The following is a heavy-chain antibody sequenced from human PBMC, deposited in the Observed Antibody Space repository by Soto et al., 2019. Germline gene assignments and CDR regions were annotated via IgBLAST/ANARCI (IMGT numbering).Heavy chain of an antibody. D-gene: IGHD3-3*01. CDR2: ISSSSSYI. V-gene: IGHV3-21*01. Sequence: EVQLVESGGGLVKPGGSLRLSCAASGFTFSSYSMNWVRQAPGKGLEWVSAISSSSSYIYYADSVKGRFTISRDNAKNSLYRQINNLRGQDTALYYSARDRSPLYFGVRIIPRLLTEAFGTWGQVTIVAASS. CDR3: ARDRSPLYFGVRIIPRLLTEAFGT. J-gene: IGHJ3*02. CDR1: GFTFSSYS.